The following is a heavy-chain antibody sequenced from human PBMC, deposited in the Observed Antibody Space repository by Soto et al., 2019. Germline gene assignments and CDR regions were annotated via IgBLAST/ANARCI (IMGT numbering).Heavy chain of an antibody. D-gene: IGHD3-3*01. J-gene: IGHJ6*03. V-gene: IGHV3-74*01. Sequence: PGGSLGLSCAASGFTFSNYWMHWVRQAPGKGLVWVSRINSDGSATTYADSVKGRFTISRDNAKNTLYLQVNSLRAEDTAVYYCARVGSWSGAYYYMDVWGKGTTVTVSS. CDR2: INSDGSAT. CDR1: GFTFSNYW. CDR3: ARVGSWSGAYYYMDV.